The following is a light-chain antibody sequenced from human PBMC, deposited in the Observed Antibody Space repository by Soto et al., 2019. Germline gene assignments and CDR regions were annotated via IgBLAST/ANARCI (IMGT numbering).Light chain of an antibody. V-gene: IGKV1-8*01. CDR3: QHYYSYPRT. Sequence: AIRMTQSPSSLSASTGDRVTITCRASQGISSYLAWYQQKPGKAPKLLIYAASTLQSGVPSRFSGSGSGTYFTLTISCLQSEDFATYYCQHYYSYPRTFGQGTKVEIK. J-gene: IGKJ1*01. CDR2: AAS. CDR1: QGISSY.